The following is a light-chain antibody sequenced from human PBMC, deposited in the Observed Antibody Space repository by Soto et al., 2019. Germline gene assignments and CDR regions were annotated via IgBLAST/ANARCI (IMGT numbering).Light chain of an antibody. Sequence: QSALAQPSSVSGSPGQSITISCTGTSTDVGGYNYVSWYQHHPGKGPKLIIYEVNNRPSGVSDRFSGSKSGNKASLTISKLEAEDEYDYYCGSYTSTDTPFVFGTGTKVTVL. V-gene: IGLV2-14*01. CDR1: STDVGGYNY. J-gene: IGLJ1*01. CDR2: EVN. CDR3: GSYTSTDTPFV.